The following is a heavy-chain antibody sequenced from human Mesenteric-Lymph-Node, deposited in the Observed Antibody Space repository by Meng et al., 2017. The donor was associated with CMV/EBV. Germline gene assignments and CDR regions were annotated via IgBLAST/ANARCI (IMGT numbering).Heavy chain of an antibody. CDR1: EFTFSTYW. Sequence: GGSLRLSCAASEFTFSTYWMSWVRQAPGKGLEWVANMNQDGRETYYVGSVKGRFTISRDNAKNSLFLQMNSLRAEDTAAYYCARERGGDFTILDYWGQGTLVTVSS. V-gene: IGHV3-7*01. D-gene: IGHD3-16*01. CDR3: ARERGGDFTILDY. CDR2: MNQDGRET. J-gene: IGHJ4*02.